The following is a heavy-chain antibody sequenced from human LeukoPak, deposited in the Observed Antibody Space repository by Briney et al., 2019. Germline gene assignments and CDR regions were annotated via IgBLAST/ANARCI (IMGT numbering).Heavy chain of an antibody. D-gene: IGHD2-2*01. J-gene: IGHJ5*02. Sequence: GASVKVSCKASGYTFTSYYMHWVRQARGQGLEWMGIINPSGGSTSYAQKFQGRVTMTRDTCTSTVYMELSSLRSEDTAVYYCARDRTRPAAMSGCWFDPWGQGTLVTVSS. CDR1: GYTFTSYY. CDR2: INPSGGST. V-gene: IGHV1-46*01. CDR3: ARDRTRPAAMSGCWFDP.